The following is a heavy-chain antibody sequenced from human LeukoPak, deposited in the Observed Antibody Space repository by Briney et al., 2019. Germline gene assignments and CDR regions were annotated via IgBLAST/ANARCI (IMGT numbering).Heavy chain of an antibody. D-gene: IGHD3-10*01. Sequence: TSETLSLTCTVSGGSISSSSYYWGWIRQPPGKGLEWIGSIYYSGSTYYNPSLKSRVTISVDTSKNQFTLKLSSVTAADTAVYYCARLPPRLPDYYGSGSYKGYFDYWGQGTLVTVSS. V-gene: IGHV4-39*01. J-gene: IGHJ4*02. CDR2: IYYSGST. CDR3: ARLPPRLPDYYGSGSYKGYFDY. CDR1: GGSISSSSYY.